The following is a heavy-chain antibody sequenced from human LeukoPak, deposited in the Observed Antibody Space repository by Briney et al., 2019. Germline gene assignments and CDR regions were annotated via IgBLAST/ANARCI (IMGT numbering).Heavy chain of an antibody. J-gene: IGHJ4*02. CDR3: AKEDLELGYCSSTSCSPFDY. V-gene: IGHV3-23*01. Sequence: PGGSLRLSCAASGFTFSSYAMSWVRQAPGKGLEWVSAISGSGGSTYYADSVKGRFTISRDNSKNTLYLQMNSLRAEDTAVYYCAKEDLELGYCSSTSCSPFDYWGQGTLVTVSS. CDR2: ISGSGGST. CDR1: GFTFSSYA. D-gene: IGHD2-2*01.